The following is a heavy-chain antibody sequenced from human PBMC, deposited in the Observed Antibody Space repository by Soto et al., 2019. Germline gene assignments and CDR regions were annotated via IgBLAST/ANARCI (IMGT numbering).Heavy chain of an antibody. CDR2: INYSGST. J-gene: IGHJ6*02. V-gene: IGHV4-31*03. Sequence: QVQLQESGPGLVEPSQTLSLTCTVSGGFISSATYYWSWIRQHPGKGLEWIGYINYSGSTYYNPSLKCRLTMSVDTSKSQFSLRLSSVTAADTAVYYCARDRGDPKGYYYYGMDVWGQGTTVIVSS. CDR1: GGFISSATYY. CDR3: ARDRGDPKGYYYYGMDV. D-gene: IGHD4-17*01.